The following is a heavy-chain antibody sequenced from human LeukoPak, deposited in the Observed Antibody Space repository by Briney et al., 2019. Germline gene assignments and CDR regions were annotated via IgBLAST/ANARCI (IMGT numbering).Heavy chain of an antibody. CDR1: GYTFTGYY. CDR3: ARAGRVLWFGELYAFDI. D-gene: IGHD3-10*01. CDR2: INPSGGST. Sequence: ASVKVSCKASGYTFTGYYMHWVRQAPGQGLEWMGIINPSGGSTSYAQKFQGRVTMTRDTSISTAYMELSRLRSDDTAVYYCARAGRVLWFGELYAFDIWGQGTMVTVSS. J-gene: IGHJ3*02. V-gene: IGHV1-46*01.